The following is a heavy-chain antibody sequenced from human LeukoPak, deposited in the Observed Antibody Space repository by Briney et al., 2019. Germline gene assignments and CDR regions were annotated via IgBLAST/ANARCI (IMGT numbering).Heavy chain of an antibody. D-gene: IGHD3-3*01. CDR3: ARGDFCSKSNCYLRPMDV. Sequence: SETLSLTCTVSGGSISDYYWNWIRQPPGKGLEWIGYIYYSGSTTYNPSLKSRVTMSVDTAKNQFSPKLRSETAADTAVYYCARGDFCSKSNCYLRPMDVWGKGTTVTVSS. CDR1: GGSISDYY. J-gene: IGHJ6*03. V-gene: IGHV4-59*01. CDR2: IYYSGST.